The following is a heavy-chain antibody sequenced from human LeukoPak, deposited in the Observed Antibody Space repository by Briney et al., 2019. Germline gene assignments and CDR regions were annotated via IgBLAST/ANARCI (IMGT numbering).Heavy chain of an antibody. J-gene: IGHJ4*02. CDR2: ISGSGGST. CDR3: ANDTGDRSYLDFDY. D-gene: IGHD1-26*01. CDR1: GFTFSSYA. Sequence: GGSLRLSCAASGFTFSSYAMSWVRQAPGKGLEWVSAISGSGGSTYYADSVKGRFTISRDNSKNTLYLQMNSLRAEDTAVYYCANDTGDRSYLDFDYWGQGTLVTVSS. V-gene: IGHV3-23*01.